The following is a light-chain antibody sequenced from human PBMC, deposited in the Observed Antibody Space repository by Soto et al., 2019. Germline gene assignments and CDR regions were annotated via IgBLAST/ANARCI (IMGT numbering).Light chain of an antibody. J-gene: IGLJ2*01. V-gene: IGLV2-14*03. CDR3: CSYSTTSALV. Sequence: QSALTQPASVSGSPGQSITISCAGTSADIGAFNYVSWYQHHPDKAPKLLIYDVSYRPSGVSTRFSASKSANTASLTISGRQADDEADYYCCSYSTTSALVFGGGTQLTVL. CDR1: SADIGAFNY. CDR2: DVS.